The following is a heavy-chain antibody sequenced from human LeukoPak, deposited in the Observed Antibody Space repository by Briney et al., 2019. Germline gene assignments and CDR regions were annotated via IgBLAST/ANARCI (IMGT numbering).Heavy chain of an antibody. CDR2: MNPNSGNT. CDR1: GYTFTSYD. J-gene: IGHJ4*02. V-gene: IGHV1-8*01. Sequence: GASVTVSCTASGYTFTSYDINWVRQATGQGLEWMGWMNPNSGNTGYAQKLQGRVTMTTDTSTSTAYMELRSLRSDDTAVYYCARDRAYSSSSRRRWELLYWGQGTLVTVSS. CDR3: ARDRAYSSSSRRRWELLY. D-gene: IGHD6-6*01.